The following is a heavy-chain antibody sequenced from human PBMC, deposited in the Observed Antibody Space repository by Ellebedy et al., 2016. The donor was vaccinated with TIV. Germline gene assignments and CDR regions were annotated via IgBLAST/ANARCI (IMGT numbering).Heavy chain of an antibody. CDR3: ARARRYHYDSIGYLSLDY. CDR1: GFTFSGYW. D-gene: IGHD3-22*01. Sequence: PGGSLRLSCAASGFTFSGYWMHWVRQAPGKGLEWVSRVNGDESTTTYADPVKGRFTISRDNAKNTLFLQMNSLRAEDTAVYYCARARRYHYDSIGYLSLDYWGQGTLVTVSS. CDR2: VNGDESTT. J-gene: IGHJ4*02. V-gene: IGHV3-74*01.